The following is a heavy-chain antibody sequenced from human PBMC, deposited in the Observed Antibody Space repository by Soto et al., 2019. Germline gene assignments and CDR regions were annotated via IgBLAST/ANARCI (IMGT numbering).Heavy chain of an antibody. V-gene: IGHV1-69*01. CDR1: GGTFSSYA. Sequence: VKVSCKASGGTFSSYAISWVRQAPGQGLEWMGGIIPIFGTANYAQKFQGRVTITADESTSTAYMELSSLRSEDTAVYYCARDLGDGYYPNWFDPWGQGTLVTVSS. J-gene: IGHJ5*02. CDR3: ARDLGDGYYPNWFDP. CDR2: IIPIFGTA. D-gene: IGHD3-22*01.